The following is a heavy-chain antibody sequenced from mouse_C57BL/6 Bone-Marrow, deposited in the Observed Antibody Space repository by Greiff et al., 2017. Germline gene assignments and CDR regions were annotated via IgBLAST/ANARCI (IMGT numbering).Heavy chain of an antibody. Sequence: QVQLQQPGAELVKPGASVKMSCKASGYTFTSYWITWVKQRPGQGLEWIGDIYPGSGSTNYNEKFKSKATLTVDTSSSTAYMQLSSLTSEDSAVYDCASSSNVTATGYYFDDWGQGTTLTVSS. CDR1: GYTFTSYW. J-gene: IGHJ2*01. CDR2: IYPGSGST. V-gene: IGHV1-55*01. CDR3: ASSSNVTATGYYFDD. D-gene: IGHD1-2*01.